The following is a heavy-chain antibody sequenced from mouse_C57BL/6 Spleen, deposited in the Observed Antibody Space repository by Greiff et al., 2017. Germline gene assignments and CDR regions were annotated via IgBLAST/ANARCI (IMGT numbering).Heavy chain of an antibody. J-gene: IGHJ3*01. CDR2: IDPSDSET. V-gene: IGHV1-52*01. CDR3: AKLGRGNWFAY. CDR1: GYTFTSYW. D-gene: IGHD4-1*01. Sequence: VKLQQPGAELVRPGSSVKLSCKASGYTFTSYWMHWVKQRPIQGLEWIGNIDPSDSETHYNQKFKDKATLTVDKSSSTAYMQLSSLTSEDSAVYYCAKLGRGNWFAYWGQGTLVTVSA.